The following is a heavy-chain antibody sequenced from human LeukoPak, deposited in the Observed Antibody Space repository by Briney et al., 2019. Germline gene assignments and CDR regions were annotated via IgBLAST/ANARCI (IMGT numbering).Heavy chain of an antibody. D-gene: IGHD3-3*01. Sequence: SVKVSCKASGGTFSSYAISWVRRAPGQGLEWMGGIIPIFGTANYAQKFQGRVTITADESTSTAYMELSSLRSEDTAVYYCASGEGPIFGVVVYYFDYWGQGTLVTVSS. V-gene: IGHV1-69*13. J-gene: IGHJ4*02. CDR3: ASGEGPIFGVVVYYFDY. CDR1: GGTFSSYA. CDR2: IIPIFGTA.